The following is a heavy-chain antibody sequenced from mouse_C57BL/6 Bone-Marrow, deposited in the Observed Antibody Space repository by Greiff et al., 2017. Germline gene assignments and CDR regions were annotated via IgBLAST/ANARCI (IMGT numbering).Heavy chain of an antibody. CDR2: INPNNGGT. V-gene: IGHV1-22*01. J-gene: IGHJ2*01. D-gene: IGHD3-1*01. Sequence: EVQLQQSGPELVKPGASVKMSCKASGYTFTDYNMHWVKQSHGKSLEWIGYINPNNGGTSYNQKVKGKATLTVNKATTTAYMELRSLTSEDSAVDYCATPPYSGYYFDYWGQGTTLTVSS. CDR3: ATPPYSGYYFDY. CDR1: GYTFTDYN.